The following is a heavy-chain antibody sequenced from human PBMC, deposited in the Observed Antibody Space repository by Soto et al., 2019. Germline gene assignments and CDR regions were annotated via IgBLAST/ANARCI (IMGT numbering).Heavy chain of an antibody. J-gene: IGHJ4*02. V-gene: IGHV1-46*01. Sequence: ASVKVSCKASGYTFTSYYMHWVRQAPGQGLEWMGIINPSGGSTSYAPRFQGRVTMTRDTSTSTVYMELSSLTFEDTAVYYCARDHLDRYYYDSSGYYPPDYWGQGTLVTVSS. CDR1: GYTFTSYY. CDR2: INPSGGST. D-gene: IGHD3-22*01. CDR3: ARDHLDRYYYDSSGYYPPDY.